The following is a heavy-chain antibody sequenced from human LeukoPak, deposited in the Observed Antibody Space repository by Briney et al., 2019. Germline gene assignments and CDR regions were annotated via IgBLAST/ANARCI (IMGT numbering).Heavy chain of an antibody. CDR3: ITAYYYDSSGYHPTD. Sequence: GGSLRLSCVASGFTFSNAWMSWVRQAPGKGPEWVGRIKSKTDGGTPDYAAPVKGRFTISREDSKNTLYLQMNSLKTEDTAVYYCITAYYYDSSGYHPTDWGQGTLVTVSS. CDR2: IKSKTDGGTP. CDR1: GFTFSNAW. J-gene: IGHJ4*02. D-gene: IGHD3-22*01. V-gene: IGHV3-15*01.